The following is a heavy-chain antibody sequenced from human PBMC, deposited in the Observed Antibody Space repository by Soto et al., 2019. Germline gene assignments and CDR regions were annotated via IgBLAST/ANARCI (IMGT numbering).Heavy chain of an antibody. CDR3: LRDIFGVVIFDS. V-gene: IGHV3-64D*06. Sequence: GGSLRLSCSASGFSFSDSAMHWVRQAPGKRLEYVSAISTNGRSTFYADSVKGRFTISRDNSKNTVHLQMSSLRAEDTAVYYCLRDIFGVVIFDSWGQGTPVTVSS. J-gene: IGHJ4*02. D-gene: IGHD3-3*01. CDR2: ISTNGRST. CDR1: GFSFSDSA.